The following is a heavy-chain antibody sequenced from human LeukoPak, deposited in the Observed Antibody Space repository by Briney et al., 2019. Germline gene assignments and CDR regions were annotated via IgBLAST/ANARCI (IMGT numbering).Heavy chain of an antibody. J-gene: IGHJ3*02. CDR2: IYYSGST. CDR1: GGSISSYY. V-gene: IGHV4-59*08. Sequence: SETLSLTCTVSGGSISSYYWSWIRQPPGKGLEWIGYIYYSGSTNYNPSLKSRVTISVDTSKNQFSLKLSSVTAADTAVYYCARVQSSGYYYRGAFDIWGQGTMVTVSS. D-gene: IGHD3-22*01. CDR3: ARVQSSGYYYRGAFDI.